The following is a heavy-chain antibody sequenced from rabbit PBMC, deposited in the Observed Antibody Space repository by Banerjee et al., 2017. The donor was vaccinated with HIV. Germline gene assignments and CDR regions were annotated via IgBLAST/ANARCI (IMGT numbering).Heavy chain of an antibody. CDR2: IYASEGSA. J-gene: IGHJ4*01. D-gene: IGHD2-1*01. Sequence: QEQLVESGGGLVQPEGSLTLTCKASGFDFSNYYMSWVRQAPGKGLEWIGIIYASEGSADYASWVNGRFTISSDSAQNTVDLQMNSLTAADTATYFCARNDYGDYAYYFNLWGPGTLVTV. CDR3: ARNDYGDYAYYFNL. CDR1: GFDFSNYY. V-gene: IGHV1S47*01.